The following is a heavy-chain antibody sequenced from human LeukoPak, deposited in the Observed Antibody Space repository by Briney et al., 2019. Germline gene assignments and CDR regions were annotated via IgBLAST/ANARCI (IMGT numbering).Heavy chain of an antibody. CDR1: GFTFSSYG. CDR2: IRYDGSNK. V-gene: IGHV3-30*02. CDR3: AKDINYYDSSGYGLFDY. D-gene: IGHD3-22*01. J-gene: IGHJ4*02. Sequence: GGSLRLSCAASGFTFSSYGMHWVRQAPGKGLEWVAFIRYDGSNKYYADSVKGRFTISRDNSKNTLYLQMNSLRAEDTAVYYCAKDINYYDSSGYGLFDYWGQGTLVTVSS.